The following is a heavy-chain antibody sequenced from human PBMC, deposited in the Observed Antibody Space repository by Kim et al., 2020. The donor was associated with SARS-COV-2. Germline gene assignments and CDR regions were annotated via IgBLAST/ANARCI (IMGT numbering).Heavy chain of an antibody. D-gene: IGHD3-10*01. CDR3: ASLTVLLWFGEIMDV. J-gene: IGHJ6*02. CDR2: ISGSGGST. V-gene: IGHV3-23*01. CDR1: GFTFSSYA. Sequence: GGSLRLSCAASGFTFSSYAMSWVRQAPGKGLEWVSAISGSGGSTYYADSVKGRFTISRDNSKNTLYLQMNSLRAEDTAVYYCASLTVLLWFGEIMDVLGQGTTVTVSS.